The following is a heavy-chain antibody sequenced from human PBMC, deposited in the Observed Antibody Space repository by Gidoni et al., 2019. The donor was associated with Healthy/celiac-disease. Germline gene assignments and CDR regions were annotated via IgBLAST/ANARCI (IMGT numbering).Heavy chain of an antibody. CDR2: IYYSGST. CDR1: GGSISSSSYY. J-gene: IGHJ4*02. D-gene: IGHD4-17*01. CDR3: ATHSSYGDYLYFDY. V-gene: IGHV4-39*01. Sequence: QLQLQESGPGLVKPSATLSLTCTVSGGSISSSSYYWGWIRQPPGKGLEWTGSIYYSGSTYYNPSLKSRVTISVDTSKNQFSLKLSSVTAADTAVYYCATHSSYGDYLYFDYWGQGTLVTVSS.